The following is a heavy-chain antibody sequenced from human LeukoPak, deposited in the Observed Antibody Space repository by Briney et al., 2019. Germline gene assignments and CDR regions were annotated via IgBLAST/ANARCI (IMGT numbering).Heavy chain of an antibody. J-gene: IGHJ5*02. CDR3: ARRGTVTRDLDP. V-gene: IGHV4-59*01. CDR2: IYYSGST. Sequence: SETLSLTCTVSGGSISSYYWSWIRQPPGKGLEWIGYIYYSGSTNYNPSLKSRVTISVDTSKNQFSLKLSSVTAADTAVYYCARRGTVTRDLDPWGQGTLVTVSS. D-gene: IGHD4-17*01. CDR1: GGSISSYY.